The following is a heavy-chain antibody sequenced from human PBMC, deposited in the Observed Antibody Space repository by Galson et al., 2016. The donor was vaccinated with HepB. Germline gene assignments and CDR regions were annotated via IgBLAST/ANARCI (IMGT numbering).Heavy chain of an antibody. D-gene: IGHD6-19*01. CDR3: ARDQQGLAVAGGFYYGVDV. CDR2: ISSSSTT. J-gene: IGHJ6*02. Sequence: SLRLSCAASGFTFSTYNMDWVRQAPGKGLEWVSYISSSSTTYYTESVKGRFTISRDNTKNSLYLQMNSLRDEDTAMYYCARDQQGLAVAGGFYYGVDVWGQGTTVTVSS. V-gene: IGHV3-48*02. CDR1: GFTFSTYN.